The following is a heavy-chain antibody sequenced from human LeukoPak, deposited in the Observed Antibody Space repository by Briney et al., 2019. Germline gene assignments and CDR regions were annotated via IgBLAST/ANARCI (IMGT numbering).Heavy chain of an antibody. CDR3: ARGSRITIFGVVTKGGSSEFDY. Sequence: PGGSLRLSCAASGFTFSSYSMNWVRQAPGKGLEWVSYISSSSSTIYYADSVKGRFTISRDNAKNSLYLQMNSLRAEDTAVYYCARGSRITIFGVVTKGGSSEFDYWGQGTLVTVSS. CDR2: ISSSSSTI. J-gene: IGHJ4*02. CDR1: GFTFSSYS. D-gene: IGHD3-3*01. V-gene: IGHV3-48*01.